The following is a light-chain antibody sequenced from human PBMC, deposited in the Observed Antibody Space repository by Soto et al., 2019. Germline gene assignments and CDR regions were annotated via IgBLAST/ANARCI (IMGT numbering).Light chain of an antibody. CDR1: QNVDSY. CDR3: QQRSHWPLT. V-gene: IGKV3-11*01. Sequence: EIVLTQSPATLSLSPGERATLSCWASQNVDSYLACYQHKPGQAPRLLIYDALKRATGIPARFSGSGSGTDFTLTISSLEPADFAVYYCQQRSHWPLTFGQGTKLEIK. J-gene: IGKJ2*01. CDR2: DAL.